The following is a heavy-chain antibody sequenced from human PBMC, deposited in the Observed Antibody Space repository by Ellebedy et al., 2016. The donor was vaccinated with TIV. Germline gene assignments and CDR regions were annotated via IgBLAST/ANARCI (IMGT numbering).Heavy chain of an antibody. Sequence: GESLKISCAASGFAVSSNYMTWVRQAPGKGLEWVTFTTLDGQRKDYADSVKGRFTISRDNSKNTVFLQMDRLRAEDTAVYYCAADRDATGFVFWGRGALVTVSS. CDR2: TTLDGQRK. J-gene: IGHJ4*02. D-gene: IGHD1-1*01. CDR3: AADRDATGFVF. V-gene: IGHV3-30*03. CDR1: GFAVSSNY.